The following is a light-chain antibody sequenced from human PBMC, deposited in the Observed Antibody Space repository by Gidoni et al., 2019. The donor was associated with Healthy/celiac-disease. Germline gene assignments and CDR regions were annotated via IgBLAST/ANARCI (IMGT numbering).Light chain of an antibody. J-gene: IGKJ1*01. CDR1: QGIRND. V-gene: IGKV1-6*01. CDR2: AAA. Sequence: AIQMTQSPSSLSASVGDRVTITCRASQGIRNDLGWYQQKPGKAPKLLIYAAASLQRGVPSRFSGSGSGTDFTLTISSLQPEDFATYYCLQDYNDPPTFXXXTKVEIK. CDR3: LQDYNDPPT.